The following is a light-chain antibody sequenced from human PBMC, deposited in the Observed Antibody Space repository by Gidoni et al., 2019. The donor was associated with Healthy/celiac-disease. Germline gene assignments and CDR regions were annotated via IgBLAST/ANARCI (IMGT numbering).Light chain of an antibody. CDR3: CSYAGSYTLV. V-gene: IGLV2-11*01. CDR2: DVS. Sequence: QSALTQPRSVSGSPGQSVTISCTGTSSDVGGYNYVSWYQQHPGKAPKLMFYDVSKRPSGVPDRFSGSKSGNTASLTISGLQAEDDADYYCCSYAGSYTLVFGGGTKLTVL. CDR1: SSDVGGYNY. J-gene: IGLJ2*01.